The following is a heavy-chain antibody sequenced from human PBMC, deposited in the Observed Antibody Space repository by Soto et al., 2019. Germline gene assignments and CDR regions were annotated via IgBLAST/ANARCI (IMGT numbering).Heavy chain of an antibody. Sequence: SETLSLTCTVSGGSISSYYWSWIRQPPGKGLEWIGYIYYSGSTNYNPSLKSRVTISVDTSKNQFSLKLSSVTAADTAVYYCARSVTVTTSPYCYYMDVWGKGTTVTVSS. J-gene: IGHJ6*03. V-gene: IGHV4-59*01. CDR2: IYYSGST. CDR3: ARSVTVTTSPYCYYMDV. D-gene: IGHD4-4*01. CDR1: GGSISSYY.